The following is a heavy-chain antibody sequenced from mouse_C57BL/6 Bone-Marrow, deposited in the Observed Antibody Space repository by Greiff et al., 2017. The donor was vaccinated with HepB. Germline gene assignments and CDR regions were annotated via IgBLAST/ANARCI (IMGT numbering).Heavy chain of an antibody. CDR2: ISDGGSYT. Sequence: EVKVVESGGGLVKPGGSLKLSCAASGFTFSSYAMSWVRQTPEKRLEWVATISDGGSYTYYPDNVKGRFTISRDNAKNNLYLQMSHLKSEDTAMYYCAVWDYFDYWGQGTTLTVSS. D-gene: IGHD2-10*02. CDR3: AVWDYFDY. CDR1: GFTFSSYA. V-gene: IGHV5-4*03. J-gene: IGHJ2*01.